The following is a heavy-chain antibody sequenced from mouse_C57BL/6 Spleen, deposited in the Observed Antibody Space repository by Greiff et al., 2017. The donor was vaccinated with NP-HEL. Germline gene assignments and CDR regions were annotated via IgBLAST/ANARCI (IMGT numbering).Heavy chain of an antibody. CDR3: ARGDQDY. Sequence: EVQLQQSGPELVKPGASVKISCKASGYTFTDYYMNWVKQSHGKSLEWIGDINPNNGGTSYNQKFKSKATLTVDKSSSTAYMQLSSLTSEDSAVYYCARGDQDYWGQGTTLTVSS. CDR1: GYTFTDYY. J-gene: IGHJ2*01. V-gene: IGHV1-26*01. D-gene: IGHD3-3*01. CDR2: INPNNGGT.